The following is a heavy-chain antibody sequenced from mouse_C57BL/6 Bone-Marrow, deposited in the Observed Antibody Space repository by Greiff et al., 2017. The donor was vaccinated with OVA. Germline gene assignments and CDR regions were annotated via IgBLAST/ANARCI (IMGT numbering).Heavy chain of an antibody. CDR1: GFSLTRYG. D-gene: IGHD1-1*01. CDR3: ARGRITTVVAPYAMDY. CDR2: IWSGGST. V-gene: IGHV2-2*01. J-gene: IGHJ4*01. Sequence: QVQLQQSGPGLVQPSQSLSITCTVSGFSLTRYGVHWVRQSPGKGLEWLGVIWSGGSTDYNAAFISRLSISKDNSKSQVFFKMNSLQADDTAIYYCARGRITTVVAPYAMDYWGQGTSVTVSS.